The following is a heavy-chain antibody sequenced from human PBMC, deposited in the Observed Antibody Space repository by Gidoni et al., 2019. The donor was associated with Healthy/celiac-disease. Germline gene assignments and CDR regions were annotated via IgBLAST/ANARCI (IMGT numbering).Heavy chain of an antibody. Sequence: QVQLVQSGAEVKKPGSSVKVSCKASGGTFSSYAISWVRQAPGQGLEWMGGIIPIFGTANYAQKCQGRVTITADKSTSTAYMELSSLRSEDTAVYYCARDLGGVLTGNNWFDPWGQGTLVTVSS. J-gene: IGHJ5*02. CDR2: IIPIFGTA. CDR1: GGTFSSYA. CDR3: ARDLGGVLTGNNWFDP. V-gene: IGHV1-69*06. D-gene: IGHD3-9*01.